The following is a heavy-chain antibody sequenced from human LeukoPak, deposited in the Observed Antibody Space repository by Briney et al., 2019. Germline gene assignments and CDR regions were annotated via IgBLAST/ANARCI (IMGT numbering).Heavy chain of an antibody. Sequence: SETLSLTCAVYGGSFSGYYWSWIRQPPGKGLEWIGSIYYSGSTYYNPSLKSRVTISVDTSKNQFSLKLSSVTAADTAVYYCARLYSSSWYAAEYYYYYMDVWGKGTTVTVSS. CDR3: ARLYSSSWYAAEYYYYYMDV. CDR1: GGSFSGYY. V-gene: IGHV4-34*01. CDR2: IYYSGST. D-gene: IGHD6-13*01. J-gene: IGHJ6*03.